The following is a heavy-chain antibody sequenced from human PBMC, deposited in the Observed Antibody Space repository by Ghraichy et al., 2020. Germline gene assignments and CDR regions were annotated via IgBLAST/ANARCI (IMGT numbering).Heavy chain of an antibody. V-gene: IGHV3-7*01. Sequence: GGSLRLSCAASGFTFSSYWMSWVRQAPGKGLEWVANIKQDGSEKYYVDSVKGRFTISRDNAKNSLYLQMNSLRAEDTAVYYCARGNYYGSGSYYVFSLGDAFDIWGQGTMVTVSS. J-gene: IGHJ3*02. D-gene: IGHD3-10*01. CDR1: GFTFSSYW. CDR2: IKQDGSEK. CDR3: ARGNYYGSGSYYVFSLGDAFDI.